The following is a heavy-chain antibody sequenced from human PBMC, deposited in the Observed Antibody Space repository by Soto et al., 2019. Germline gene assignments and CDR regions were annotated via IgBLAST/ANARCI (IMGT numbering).Heavy chain of an antibody. D-gene: IGHD4-17*01. Sequence: SETLSLTCTVSGGSVSSGSYYWSWIRQPPGKGLEWIGYIYHSGSTFYNPSLRSRVTLSLDTSKNQFSLKLSSVNATDTAIYYCAREMTTAAYYFDFWGQGTLVTVSS. J-gene: IGHJ4*02. CDR3: AREMTTAAYYFDF. CDR2: IYHSGST. CDR1: GGSVSSGSYY. V-gene: IGHV4-30-2*05.